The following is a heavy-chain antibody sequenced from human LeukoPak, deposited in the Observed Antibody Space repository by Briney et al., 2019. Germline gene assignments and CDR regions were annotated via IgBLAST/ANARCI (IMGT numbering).Heavy chain of an antibody. J-gene: IGHJ3*02. CDR3: AREKNAFDI. CDR2: IYYSGST. V-gene: IGHV4-39*01. Sequence: PSETLSLTCTVPGGSISSSSYYWGWIRQPPGKGLEWIGSIYYSGSTYYNPSLKSRVTISVDTSKNQFSLKLSSVTAADTAVYYCAREKNAFDIWGQGTMVTVSS. CDR1: GGSISSSSYY.